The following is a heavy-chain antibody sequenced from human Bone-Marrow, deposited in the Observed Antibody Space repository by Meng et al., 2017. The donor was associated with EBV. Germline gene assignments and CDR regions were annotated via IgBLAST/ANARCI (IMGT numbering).Heavy chain of an antibody. CDR1: GFTFSSYG. Sequence: QVQLVESGXGVVQPGXSLSLSCGASGFTFSSYGMHWVRQAPGKGLEWVAVIWYDGSNKYYADSVKGRFTISRDNSKNTLYLQMNSLRAEDTAVYYCARVRVEDYIWGSYRYLDDWGQGTLVTVSS. D-gene: IGHD3-16*02. J-gene: IGHJ4*02. CDR3: ARVRVEDYIWGSYRYLDD. CDR2: IWYDGSNK. V-gene: IGHV3-33*01.